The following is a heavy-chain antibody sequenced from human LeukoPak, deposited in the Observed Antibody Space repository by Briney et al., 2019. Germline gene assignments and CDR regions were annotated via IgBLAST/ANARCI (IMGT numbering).Heavy chain of an antibody. CDR1: GYSFTSYW. Sequence: GESLKISCKGSGYSFTSYWIGWVRQMPGKGLEWMGIIYPGDSDTRYSPSFQGQVTISADKSISTAYLQWSSLKASDTAMYYGARQLWFGEFWDDAFDIWGQGTMVTVSS. CDR2: IYPGDSDT. D-gene: IGHD3-10*01. V-gene: IGHV5-51*01. J-gene: IGHJ3*02. CDR3: ARQLWFGEFWDDAFDI.